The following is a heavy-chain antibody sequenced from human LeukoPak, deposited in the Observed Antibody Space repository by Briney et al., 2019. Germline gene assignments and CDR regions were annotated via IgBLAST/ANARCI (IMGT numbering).Heavy chain of an antibody. D-gene: IGHD4-11*01. CDR1: GYTFTSYY. CDR2: INPSGGST. V-gene: IGHV1-46*01. Sequence: ASVKVSCKASGYTFTSYYMHWVRQAPGQGLEWMGIINPSGGSTSYAQKFQGRVTITADESTSTAHMELSSLRSEDTAVYYCARADTVTTPIDYWGQGTLVTVSS. J-gene: IGHJ4*02. CDR3: ARADTVTTPIDY.